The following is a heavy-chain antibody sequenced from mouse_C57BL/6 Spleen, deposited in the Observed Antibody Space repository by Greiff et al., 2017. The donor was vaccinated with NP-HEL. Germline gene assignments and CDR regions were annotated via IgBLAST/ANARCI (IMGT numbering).Heavy chain of an antibody. V-gene: IGHV3-6*01. Sequence: EVKLQESGPGLVKPSQSLSLTCSVTGYSITSGYYWNWIRQFPGNKLEWMGYISYDGSNNYNPSLKNRISITRDTSKNQFFLKLNSVTTEDTATYYCAGYYTSWDYWGQGTSVTVSS. CDR3: AGYYTSWDY. J-gene: IGHJ4*01. D-gene: IGHD2-12*01. CDR2: ISYDGSN. CDR1: GYSITSGYY.